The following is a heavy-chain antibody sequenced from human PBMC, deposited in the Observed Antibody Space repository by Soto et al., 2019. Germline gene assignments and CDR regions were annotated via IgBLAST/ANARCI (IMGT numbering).Heavy chain of an antibody. J-gene: IGHJ4*02. CDR3: AKVFYYYDTSGYYYFDY. V-gene: IGHV3-23*01. D-gene: IGHD3-22*01. CDR1: GFTFSSYA. Sequence: GGSLRLSCAASGFTFSSYAVSWVRQAPGKGPEWISSISGSGSTIYYADSVKGRFTISRDNSKNTLYLQMSSLRAEDTAVYYCAKVFYYYDTSGYYYFDYWGQGTLVTVSS. CDR2: ISGSGSTI.